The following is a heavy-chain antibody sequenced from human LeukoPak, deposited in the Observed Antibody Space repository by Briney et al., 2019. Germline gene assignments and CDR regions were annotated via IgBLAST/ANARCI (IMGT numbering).Heavy chain of an antibody. CDR3: ARQSSVNDFDY. CDR1: GGSIRSYY. D-gene: IGHD5/OR15-5a*01. V-gene: IGHV4-59*05. J-gene: IGHJ4*02. CDR2: IYYSGST. Sequence: PSETLSLTCTVSGGSIRSYYWSWIRQPPGKGLEWIGSIYYSGSTYYNPSLKSRVTISVDTSKNQFSLKLSSVTAADTAVYYCARQSSVNDFDYWGQGTLVTVSS.